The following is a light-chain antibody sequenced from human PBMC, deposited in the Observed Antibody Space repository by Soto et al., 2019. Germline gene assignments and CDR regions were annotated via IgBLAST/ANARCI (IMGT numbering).Light chain of an antibody. J-gene: IGLJ1*01. CDR3: SSYTSSISYV. CDR2: DVS. V-gene: IGLV2-14*03. Sequence: QSALTQPASVSGSPGQSITISCTGTSRDVGSYNYVSWYQSHPGEAPKLIIYDVSNRPSGVSDRFSGSKSGNTASLTISGLQAEDEADYYCSSYTSSISYVFGTGTKLTVL. CDR1: SRDVGSYNY.